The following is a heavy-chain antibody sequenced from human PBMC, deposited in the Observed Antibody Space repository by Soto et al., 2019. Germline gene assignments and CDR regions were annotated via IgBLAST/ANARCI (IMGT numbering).Heavy chain of an antibody. CDR1: GGSISSYY. CDR3: ARVRDFWSGSYYFDY. J-gene: IGHJ4*02. Sequence: PSETLSLTCTVSGGSISSYYWSWIRQPPGKGLEWIGYIYYSGSTNYNPSLKSRVTISVDTSKNQFSLKLSSVTAADTAVYYCARVRDFWSGSYYFDYWGQGTLVTVSS. V-gene: IGHV4-59*01. D-gene: IGHD3-3*01. CDR2: IYYSGST.